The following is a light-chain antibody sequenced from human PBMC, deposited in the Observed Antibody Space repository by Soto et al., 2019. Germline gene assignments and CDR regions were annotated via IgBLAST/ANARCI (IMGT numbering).Light chain of an antibody. Sequence: DIQMTQSPSSLSASVGDRVTITCRASQDIADYLAWYQQKPGQVPNLLIYAASTLQSGVPSRFTGSGSGTDFTLTIPGLQPEDFATYYCQTYNSAPWTFGRGTKVDIK. J-gene: IGKJ1*01. CDR1: QDIADY. CDR2: AAS. CDR3: QTYNSAPWT. V-gene: IGKV1-27*01.